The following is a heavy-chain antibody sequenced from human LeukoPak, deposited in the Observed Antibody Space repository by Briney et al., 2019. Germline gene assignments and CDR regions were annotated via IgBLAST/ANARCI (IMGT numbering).Heavy chain of an antibody. D-gene: IGHD6-13*01. V-gene: IGHV4-39*01. CDR1: GGSISSSSYY. Sequence: SETLSLTCTVSGGSISSSSYYWGWIRQPPGKGLEWIGSIYYSGSTYYNPSLKSRVTISVDTSKNQFSLKLSSVTAADTAVYYCAILLYSSRPYWGQGPLAPVSS. J-gene: IGHJ4*02. CDR2: IYYSGST. CDR3: AILLYSSRPY.